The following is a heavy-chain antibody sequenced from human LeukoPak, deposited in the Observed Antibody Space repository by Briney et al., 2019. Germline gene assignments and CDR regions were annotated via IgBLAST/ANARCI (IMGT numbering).Heavy chain of an antibody. V-gene: IGHV1-69*01. Sequence: ASVKVSCKASGGTFSNYAISWVRQAPGQGLEWMGGIIPIFGTANYAQKFQGRVTITADESTSTAYMELSSLGSEDTAVYYCARDVLTGYYNDYYFDYWGQGTLVTVSS. J-gene: IGHJ4*02. CDR3: ARDVLTGYYNDYYFDY. CDR2: IIPIFGTA. CDR1: GGTFSNYA. D-gene: IGHD3-9*01.